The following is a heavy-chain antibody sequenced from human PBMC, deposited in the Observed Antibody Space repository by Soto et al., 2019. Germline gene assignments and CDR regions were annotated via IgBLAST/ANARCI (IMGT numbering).Heavy chain of an antibody. CDR2: INWNGAKI. CDR1: GFTFDNYA. D-gene: IGHD2-21*01. V-gene: IGHV3-9*01. CDR3: AGGGYGGDGPYFDY. J-gene: IGHJ4*02. Sequence: PGGSLRLSCAASGFTFDNYAMHWVRQAPGKGLEWVSGINWNGAKIGYADSVKGRFSISRDNAESSLFLQMNSLRAEDTAFYYCAGGGYGGDGPYFDYWGQGTLVTVSS.